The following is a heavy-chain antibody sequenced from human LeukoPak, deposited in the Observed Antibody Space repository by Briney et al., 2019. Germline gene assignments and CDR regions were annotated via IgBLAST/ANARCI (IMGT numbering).Heavy chain of an antibody. Sequence: ASVKVSCKASGYTFTSYGISWVRQAPGQGLEWMGWINPNSGGTNYAQKFQGRVTMTRDTSISTAYMELSRLRSDDTAVYYCARAPYRTQGVPRYWGQGTLVTVSS. CDR2: INPNSGGT. CDR3: ARAPYRTQGVPRY. V-gene: IGHV1-2*02. CDR1: GYTFTSYG. J-gene: IGHJ4*02. D-gene: IGHD1-14*01.